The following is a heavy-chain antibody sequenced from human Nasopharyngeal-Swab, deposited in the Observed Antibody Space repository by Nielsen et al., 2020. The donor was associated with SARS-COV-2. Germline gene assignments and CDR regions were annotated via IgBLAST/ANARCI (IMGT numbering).Heavy chain of an antibody. CDR3: ATHAGYISG. V-gene: IGHV3-23*01. Sequence: GESLKISCAASGITFSTYAMSWVRQAPGKGLEWVSVIGGSGGGTRYTDSVKGRFTISRDNSKNTLYLQMNSLRAEDTAVYYCATHAGYISGWGQGTLVTVSS. CDR1: GITFSTYA. J-gene: IGHJ4*02. CDR2: IGGSGGGT. D-gene: IGHD6-19*01.